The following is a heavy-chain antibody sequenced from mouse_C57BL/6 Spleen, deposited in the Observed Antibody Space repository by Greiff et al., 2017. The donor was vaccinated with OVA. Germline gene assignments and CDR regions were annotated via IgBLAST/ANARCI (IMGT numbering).Heavy chain of an antibody. Sequence: QVQLQQPGPALVKPGASVPMSFPSSFYTFTPYSLTWLTPMPGHCLSLIGYLFPGSGSPYYNEKFKSKATLTVDTSSSTAYMQLSSLTSEDSAVYYCARSRWLDYWGQGTTLTVSS. J-gene: IGHJ2*01. D-gene: IGHD2-3*01. CDR1: FYTFTPYS. CDR2: LFPGSGSP. CDR3: ARSRWLDY. V-gene: IGHV1-55*01.